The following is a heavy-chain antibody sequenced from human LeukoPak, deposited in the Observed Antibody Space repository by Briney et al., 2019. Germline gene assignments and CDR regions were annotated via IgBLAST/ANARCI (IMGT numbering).Heavy chain of an antibody. Sequence: GGSLRLSCAASGFTFSSYAMHWVRQAPGKGLEWVAVISYDGSNKYYADSVKGRFTISRDNSKNTLYLQMNSLRAEDTAVYYCKIDHDAFDIWGQGTMVTVSS. CDR3: KIDHDAFDI. D-gene: IGHD2-21*01. CDR2: ISYDGSNK. J-gene: IGHJ3*02. V-gene: IGHV3-30-3*01. CDR1: GFTFSSYA.